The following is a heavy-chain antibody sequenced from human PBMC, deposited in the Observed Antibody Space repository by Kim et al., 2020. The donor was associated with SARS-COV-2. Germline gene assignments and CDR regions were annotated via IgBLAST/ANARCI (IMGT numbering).Heavy chain of an antibody. CDR2: INAGNGNT. D-gene: IGHD3-10*01. CDR3: ARGRNYYGSGSYFGY. Sequence: ASVKVSCKASGYTFTSYAMHWVRQAPGQRLEWMGWINAGNGNTKYSQKFQGRVTITRDTSASTAYMELSSLRSEDTAVYHCARGRNYYGSGSYFGYWGQGTLVTVSS. J-gene: IGHJ4*02. V-gene: IGHV1-3*01. CDR1: GYTFTSYA.